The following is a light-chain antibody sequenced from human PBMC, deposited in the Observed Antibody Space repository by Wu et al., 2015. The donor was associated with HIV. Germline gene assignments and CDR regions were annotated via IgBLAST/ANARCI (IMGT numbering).Light chain of an antibody. CDR3: QEYYGSSLT. CDR2: AAS. V-gene: IGKV1-39*01. CDR1: QSISSY. J-gene: IGKJ4*01. Sequence: DIQMTQSPSSLSASVGDRVTITCRASQSISSYLNWYQQKPGKAPKLLIYAASSLQSGVPSRFSGSGSGTDFTLTISSLQPEDFATYYCQEYYGSSLTFGGGTKVQ.